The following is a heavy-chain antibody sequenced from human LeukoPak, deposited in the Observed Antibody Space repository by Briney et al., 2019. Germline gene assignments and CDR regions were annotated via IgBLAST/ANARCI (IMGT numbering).Heavy chain of an antibody. V-gene: IGHV3-23*01. Sequence: PGGSPRLSCGASGFTCINYAMTWVRQAPGGGLEWGSGISGSGVSTYYADSVKGRFTFSRDNSKNTLYLQMDSLRAEDTAVYYCAKDEPFSGSYPTTLNWGQGTLVTVSS. CDR2: ISGSGVST. CDR3: AKDEPFSGSYPTTLN. CDR1: GFTCINYA. D-gene: IGHD1-26*01. J-gene: IGHJ4*02.